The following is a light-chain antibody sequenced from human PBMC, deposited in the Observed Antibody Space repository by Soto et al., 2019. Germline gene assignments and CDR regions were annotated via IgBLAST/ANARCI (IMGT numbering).Light chain of an antibody. CDR3: QQYDNLPSIT. CDR2: DAS. V-gene: IGKV1-33*01. Sequence: DLQMTQSPSSLSASVGDRVTITCQASQDINNYLNWYQQTPGKPPKLLIYDASNLETGVPSRSSGSGSGTHFTFTISSLQPEDIATYYCQQYDNLPSITFGQGTRLEIK. CDR1: QDINNY. J-gene: IGKJ5*01.